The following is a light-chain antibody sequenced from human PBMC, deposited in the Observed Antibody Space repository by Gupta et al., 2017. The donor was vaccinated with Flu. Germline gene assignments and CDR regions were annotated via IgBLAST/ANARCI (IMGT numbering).Light chain of an antibody. CDR2: AAS. V-gene: IGKV1-39*01. CDR3: QQSYSNLWT. Sequence: DIQMTQSPSSLSASVGDRVTIPCRASQSISNYLNWYQQKPGKAPKILIYAASSLQSGVPSRFSGSGSGTDFTLTISSLQPEDFATYYCQQSYSNLWTFGQGTKVESK. J-gene: IGKJ1*01. CDR1: QSISNY.